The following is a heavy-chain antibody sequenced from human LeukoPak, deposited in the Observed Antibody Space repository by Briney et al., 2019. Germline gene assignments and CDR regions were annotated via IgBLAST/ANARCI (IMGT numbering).Heavy chain of an antibody. Sequence: SETLSLTCAVYGGSFSGYYWSWIRQPPGKGLEWIGEINHSGSTNYNPSLKSRVTISVDTSKNQFSLKLSSVTAADTAVYYCARAGRKSRGVDLVRKKETGYYYYMDVWGKGTTVTVSS. CDR2: INHSGST. J-gene: IGHJ6*03. CDR3: ARAGRKSRGVDLVRKKETGYYYYMDV. V-gene: IGHV4-34*01. CDR1: GGSFSGYY. D-gene: IGHD3-10*02.